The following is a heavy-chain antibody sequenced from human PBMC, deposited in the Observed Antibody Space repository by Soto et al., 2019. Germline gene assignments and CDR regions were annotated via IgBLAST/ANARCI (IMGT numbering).Heavy chain of an antibody. J-gene: IGHJ6*02. CDR3: AKDQYCGGDCYPGYYYYYGMDV. D-gene: IGHD2-21*02. V-gene: IGHV3-30*18. CDR2: ISYDGSNK. CDR1: GFTFSSYG. Sequence: GGSLRLSCAASGFTFSSYGMHWVRQAPGKGLEWVAVISYDGSNKYYADSVKGRFTISRDNSKNTLYLQMNSLRAEDTAVYYCAKDQYCGGDCYPGYYYYYGMDVWGQGTTVTVSS.